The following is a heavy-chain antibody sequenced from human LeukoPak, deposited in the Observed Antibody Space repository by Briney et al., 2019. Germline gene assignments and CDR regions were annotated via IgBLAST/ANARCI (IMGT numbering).Heavy chain of an antibody. D-gene: IGHD5-12*01. V-gene: IGHV3-33*01. CDR3: ARLKGVATPFDY. CDR1: GFTFSSYG. J-gene: IGHJ4*02. CDR2: IWYDGSNK. Sequence: GRSLGLSCAASGFTFSSYGMHWVRQAPGKGLEWVAVIWYDGSNKYYADSVKSRFTISRDNSKNTLYLQMNSLRAEDTAVYYCARLKGVATPFDYWGQGTLVTVSS.